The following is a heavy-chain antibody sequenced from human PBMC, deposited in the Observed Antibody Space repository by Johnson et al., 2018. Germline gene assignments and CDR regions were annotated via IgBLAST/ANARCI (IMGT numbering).Heavy chain of an antibody. CDR1: GFTFSSYW. CDR2: IKSKTDGGTT. V-gene: IGHV3-15*07. CDR3: TTDSTGYSSSGYVPYYYYYSMDV. Sequence: VQLVQSGGGLVQPGGSLRLSCAASGFTFSSYWMNWVRQAPGKGLEWVGRIKSKTDGGTTDYAAPVKGRFTISRDDSKNTLYLQMNSLKTEDTAVYYCTTDSTGYSSSGYVPYYYYYSMDVWGKGTTVTVSS. J-gene: IGHJ6*03. D-gene: IGHD6-13*01.